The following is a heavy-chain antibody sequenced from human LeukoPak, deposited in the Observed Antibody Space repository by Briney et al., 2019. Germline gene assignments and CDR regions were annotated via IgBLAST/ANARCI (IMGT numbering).Heavy chain of an antibody. V-gene: IGHV4-59*01. D-gene: IGHD2-2*01. J-gene: IGHJ5*02. Sequence: PSETLSLTCTVSGGSISGYYWNCIRQPPGKGLEWIGYIYYSGSTDYNPSLESRVTMSVDTSKNQFSLKLISVTAADTAVYYCARRYSTSWTQLDPWGQGTLVTVSS. CDR3: ARRYSTSWTQLDP. CDR2: IYYSGST. CDR1: GGSISGYY.